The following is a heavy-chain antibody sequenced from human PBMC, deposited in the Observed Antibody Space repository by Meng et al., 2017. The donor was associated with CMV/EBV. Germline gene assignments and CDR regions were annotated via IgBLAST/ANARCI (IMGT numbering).Heavy chain of an antibody. Sequence: VQLLESGGGLVQPGGSLRLSCVASGFTFSSYGMSWVRQAPGKGLGWVSVISGRGDITYYADSVKGRFTISRDNSKNTLYLQMNSLRAEDTAVFYCAKVSIVGATEPFDFWGQGTLVTVSS. D-gene: IGHD1-26*01. J-gene: IGHJ4*02. CDR3: AKVSIVGATEPFDF. V-gene: IGHV3-23*01. CDR2: ISGRGDIT. CDR1: GFTFSSYG.